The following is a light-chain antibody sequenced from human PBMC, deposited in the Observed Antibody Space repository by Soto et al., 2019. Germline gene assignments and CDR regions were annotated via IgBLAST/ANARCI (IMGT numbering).Light chain of an antibody. J-gene: IGKJ4*01. CDR2: GAS. CDR1: QTVSSH. CDR3: QQYGSSPKLT. Sequence: EIVVTQSPSTLSVSPGERATLTCRASQTVSSHFAWYQQKAGQAPRLLIHGASTRAAGLPARFSGRGSGTEFTLTISSLVHQDFAVYYCQQYGSSPKLTFGGGTKVDIK. V-gene: IGKV3-15*01.